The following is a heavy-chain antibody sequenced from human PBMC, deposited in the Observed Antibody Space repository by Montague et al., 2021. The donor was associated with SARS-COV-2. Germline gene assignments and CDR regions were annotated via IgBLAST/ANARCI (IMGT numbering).Heavy chain of an antibody. CDR1: GGSFSGYY. CDR3: ARRGSSVWGVTVSAELGY. D-gene: IGHD3-10*01. Sequence: SETLSLTCAVYGGSFSGYYWSWIRQPPEKGLEWIGEINQSGGTNSNPSLKSRVIISVDTSKNQFSLKLSSVTAADTAVYYCARRGSSVWGVTVSAELGYWGQGILVIVSS. CDR2: INQSGGT. J-gene: IGHJ4*02. V-gene: IGHV4-34*01.